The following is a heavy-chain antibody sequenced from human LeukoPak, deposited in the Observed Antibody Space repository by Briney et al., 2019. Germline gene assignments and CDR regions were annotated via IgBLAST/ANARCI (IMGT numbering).Heavy chain of an antibody. CDR1: GFTFSSYA. CDR2: ISGSVGST. J-gene: IGHJ5*02. D-gene: IGHD3-9*01. V-gene: IGHV3-23*01. CDR3: LCYDILTGNAA. Sequence: GGSLRLSCAASGFTFSSYAMSWVRQAPGKGQWWVSAISGSVGSTYYADSVKGRFTISRDNSKNTLYLQMNSLRAEDTAVYYCLCYDILTGNAAWGQGTLVTVSS.